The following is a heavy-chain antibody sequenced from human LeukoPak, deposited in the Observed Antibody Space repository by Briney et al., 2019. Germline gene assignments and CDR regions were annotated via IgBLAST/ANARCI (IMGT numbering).Heavy chain of an antibody. D-gene: IGHD3-3*01. CDR1: GGSVASTNW. CDR3: AREGGFYRPLDY. CDR2: VHLDGTA. V-gene: IGHV4-4*02. J-gene: IGHJ4*02. Sequence: SETLSLTCGVSGGSVASTNWWTWVRQPPGKGLEWIGEVHLDGTANYNPSLKSRLTMSVDLSENHISLTLTSVTAADTAVYYCAREGGFYRPLDYSGQGTLVTVSS.